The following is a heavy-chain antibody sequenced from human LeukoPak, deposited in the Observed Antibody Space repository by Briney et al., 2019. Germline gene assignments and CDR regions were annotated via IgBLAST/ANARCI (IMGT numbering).Heavy chain of an antibody. Sequence: GASVKVSCKASGYTFTGYYMHWVRQAPGQGLEWMGWINPNSGGTNYAQKFQGRVTMTRDTSISTAYMELSRLRSDDTAVYYCARDLWDSSSWYAPFDYWGQGTLVTVSS. J-gene: IGHJ4*02. CDR3: ARDLWDSSSWYAPFDY. CDR2: INPNSGGT. CDR1: GYTFTGYY. D-gene: IGHD6-13*01. V-gene: IGHV1-2*02.